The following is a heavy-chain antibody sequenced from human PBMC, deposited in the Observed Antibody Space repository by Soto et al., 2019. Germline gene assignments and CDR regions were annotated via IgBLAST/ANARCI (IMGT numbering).Heavy chain of an antibody. CDR1: GFTFSSYA. J-gene: IGHJ4*02. D-gene: IGHD1-26*01. V-gene: IGHV3-23*01. CDR2: ISSGGDNT. Sequence: DVQLLESGGGLVQPGGSLRLSCAASGFTFSSYAMSWVRQARGKGLEWVSGISSGGDNTNYADSVKGRFTISRDNAKNTVYLHVNTLRDEDTAVYYCARGGAMGVDYWGQGTLVTVSS. CDR3: ARGGAMGVDY.